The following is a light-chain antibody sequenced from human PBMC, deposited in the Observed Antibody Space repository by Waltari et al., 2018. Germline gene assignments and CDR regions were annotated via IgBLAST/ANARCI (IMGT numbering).Light chain of an antibody. CDR3: ATWDGSLEGYV. V-gene: IGLV1-44*01. Sequence: QSVLTQPPSASGTPGQRVTISCSGSYSNIGNNPVNWYQQLPGTAPNLLIHSTSKRPQGGPDRFSGSKFGTSVSLASSGLQSDDEADYYCATWDGSLEGYVFGTGTKVSVL. CDR2: STS. CDR1: YSNIGNNP. J-gene: IGLJ1*01.